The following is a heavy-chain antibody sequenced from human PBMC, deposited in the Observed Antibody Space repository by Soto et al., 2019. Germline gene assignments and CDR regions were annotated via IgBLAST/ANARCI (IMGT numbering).Heavy chain of an antibody. Sequence: QVQLVQSGAEVKKPGASVKVSCKASGYTFSNYGISWVRQGPGQGLEWMGWISGYNGNTHYEEKVQDRIKMTTDTSTSTTYLELRSLRSDDTAVYFCARDPGFGFGYSYAFAMDVWGQGPTVTFSS. CDR3: ARDPGFGFGYSYAFAMDV. J-gene: IGHJ6*01. CDR2: ISGYNGNT. D-gene: IGHD5-18*01. V-gene: IGHV1-18*01. CDR1: GYTFSNYG.